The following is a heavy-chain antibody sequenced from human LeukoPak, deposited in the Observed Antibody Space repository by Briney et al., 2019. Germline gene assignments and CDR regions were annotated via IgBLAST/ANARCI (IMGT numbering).Heavy chain of an antibody. V-gene: IGHV4-39*07. D-gene: IGHD1-26*01. Sequence: SGTLSLTCTVSGFSISNSSYYWVCIRQPPGKGLEWIGSIYYSGSTYYNPSLRSGVTISVDTSKNQFSLKLSSVAAANTAVYYCARVTRGTYLDYWGQGTLVTVSS. J-gene: IGHJ4*02. CDR1: GFSISNSSYY. CDR2: IYYSGST. CDR3: ARVTRGTYLDY.